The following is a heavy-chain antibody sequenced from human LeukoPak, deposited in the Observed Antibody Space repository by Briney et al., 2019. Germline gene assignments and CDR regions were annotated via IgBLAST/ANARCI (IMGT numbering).Heavy chain of an antibody. CDR1: GDSVSSNSAA. CDR3: AREGPYYYDSSGYYPTGHFDY. J-gene: IGHJ4*02. D-gene: IGHD3-22*01. CDR2: TYYRSKWYN. V-gene: IGHV6-1*01. Sequence: SQTLSLTCAISGDSVSSNSAAWNWIRQSPSRGLEWLGRTYYRSKWYNDYAVSVKSRITINPDTSKNQFSLQLNSVTPEDTAVYYCAREGPYYYDSSGYYPTGHFDYWGQGTLVTVSS.